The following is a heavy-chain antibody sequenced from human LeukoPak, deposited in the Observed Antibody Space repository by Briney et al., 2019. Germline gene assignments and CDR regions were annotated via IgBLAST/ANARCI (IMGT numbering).Heavy chain of an antibody. CDR1: GYTFTNFG. CDR2: ISTYNGNT. V-gene: IGHV1-18*01. Sequence: ASVTVSCKASGYTFTNFGLGWLRQAPGQGFEWMGWISTYNGNTNYAQKLQGRVTMTTDTSTRTAYMDLRSLRSDDTAMYYCAIRTGTYPYYFDYWGQGTLVTVSS. CDR3: AIRTGTYPYYFDY. J-gene: IGHJ4*02. D-gene: IGHD1-26*01.